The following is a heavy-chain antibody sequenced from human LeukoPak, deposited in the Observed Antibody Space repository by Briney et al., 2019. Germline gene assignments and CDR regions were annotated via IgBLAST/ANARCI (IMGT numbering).Heavy chain of an antibody. V-gene: IGHV4-4*07. Sequence: SETLTLTCTASGVSISSYYMSWIRQPAGKGLEWVGRIYTSGSTNYNPSLKSRVTMSVDTSKNQFSLKLSSVTAADPAVYYCAREVLHGRYVDKFSDLWGRGTLVTVSS. J-gene: IGHJ2*01. D-gene: IGHD5-12*01. CDR1: GVSISSYY. CDR2: IYTSGST. CDR3: AREVLHGRYVDKFSDL.